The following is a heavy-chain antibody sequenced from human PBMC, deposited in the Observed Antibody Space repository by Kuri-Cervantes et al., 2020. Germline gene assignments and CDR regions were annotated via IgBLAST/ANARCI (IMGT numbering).Heavy chain of an antibody. CDR1: GGSFSGYY. V-gene: IGHV4-34*01. CDR2: FNHMGST. D-gene: IGHD6-19*01. CDR3: ARVKQWQADS. J-gene: IGHJ4*02. Sequence: SEILSLTCAVYGGSFSGYYWSWIRQPPGKGLEWSGEFNHMGSTNYNPSLKSPFTISVDTSKNQFSLKLSSVTAPDTAVYYCARVKQWQADSWGQGTLVTVSS.